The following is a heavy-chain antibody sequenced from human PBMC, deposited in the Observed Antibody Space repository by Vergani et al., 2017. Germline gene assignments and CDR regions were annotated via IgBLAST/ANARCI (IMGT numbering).Heavy chain of an antibody. CDR2: IHYSENT. CDR3: ASDTHSGQRADR. CDR1: FDSIRNLY. D-gene: IGHD6-19*01. Sequence: QVNLQESGPGLVKPSETLSLTCSVSFDSIRNLYCNWIRQPPGKGLEWIGSIHYSENTNYHPSLKTRVTISVDTSKNQFSLTLTSVTAADTAVYYCASDTHSGQRADRWGQGILVTVTS. J-gene: IGHJ5*02. V-gene: IGHV4-59*11.